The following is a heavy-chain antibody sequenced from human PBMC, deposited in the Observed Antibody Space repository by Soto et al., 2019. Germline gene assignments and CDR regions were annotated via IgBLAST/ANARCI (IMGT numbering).Heavy chain of an antibody. Sequence: ASVKVSCKASGYTFTSYAMHWVRQAPGQRLEWMGWINAGNGNTKHSQKFQGRVTITRDTSASTAYMELSSLRSEDTAVYYCARRIGIYGHYVGDWFDPWGQGTLVTVSS. D-gene: IGHD4-17*01. CDR2: INAGNGNT. J-gene: IGHJ5*02. CDR1: GYTFTSYA. V-gene: IGHV1-3*01. CDR3: ARRIGIYGHYVGDWFDP.